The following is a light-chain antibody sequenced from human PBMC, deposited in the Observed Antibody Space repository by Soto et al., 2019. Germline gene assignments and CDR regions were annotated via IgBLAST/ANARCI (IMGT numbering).Light chain of an antibody. CDR3: QQYYDFRT. CDR1: QSISTW. CDR2: DAS. V-gene: IGKV1-5*01. J-gene: IGKJ1*01. Sequence: IQMTQSPSTLLATVGDRVTITCRASQSISTWLAWYQQKPGKAPKLLIYDASSLEVGVPSRFSGSGSRTEFTLTIRSLQPDDYGTYYCQQYYDFRTFGQGTKVDIK.